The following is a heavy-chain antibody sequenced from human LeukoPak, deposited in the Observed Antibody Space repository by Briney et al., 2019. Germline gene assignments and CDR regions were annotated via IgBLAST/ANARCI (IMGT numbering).Heavy chain of an antibody. CDR2: ISSNGGST. CDR3: ARVGASHYIIDY. D-gene: IGHD1-14*01. Sequence: GGSLRLSCAASGFTFSSYAMHWVRQAPGKGLEYVSAISSNGGSTYYANSVKGRFTISRDNSKNTLYLQMGSLRAEDMAVYYCARVGASHYIIDYWGQGTLVTVSS. CDR1: GFTFSSYA. J-gene: IGHJ4*02. V-gene: IGHV3-64*01.